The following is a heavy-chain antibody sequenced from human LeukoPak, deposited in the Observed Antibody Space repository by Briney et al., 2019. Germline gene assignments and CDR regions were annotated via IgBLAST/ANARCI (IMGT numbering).Heavy chain of an antibody. D-gene: IGHD6-19*01. CDR1: GFTLSTYW. J-gene: IGHJ5*02. Sequence: GGSLRLSCAASGFTLSTYWMSWVRQAPGKGLEWVAVISYDGSNKYYADSVKGRFTISRDNSKNTLYLQMNSLRAEDTAVYYCAKSSGWSLGGWFDPWGQGTLVTVSS. CDR3: AKSSGWSLGGWFDP. V-gene: IGHV3-30*18. CDR2: ISYDGSNK.